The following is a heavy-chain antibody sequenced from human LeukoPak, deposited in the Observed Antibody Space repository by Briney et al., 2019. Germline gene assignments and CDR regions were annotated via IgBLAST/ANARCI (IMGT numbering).Heavy chain of an antibody. D-gene: IGHD2-8*01. CDR3: ARGGSLVSPPWDWFDP. CDR2: MNPKSGNT. J-gene: IGHJ5*02. CDR1: GYTFTGYY. V-gene: IGHV1-8*02. Sequence: ASVKVSCKASGYTFTGYYMHWVRQAPGQGLEWMGWMNPKSGNTGYAEKFQGRVTMTRNTSISTVYMELSNLRSEDTAVYYCARGGSLVSPPWDWFDPWGQGTLVTVSS.